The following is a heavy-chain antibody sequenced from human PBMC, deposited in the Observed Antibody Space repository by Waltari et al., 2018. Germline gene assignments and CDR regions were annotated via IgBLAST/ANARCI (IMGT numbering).Heavy chain of an antibody. CDR3: ARVRLNLMITFGGVIAGKWYFDL. J-gene: IGHJ2*01. CDR1: GGSFSGYS. Sequence: QVQLQQWGAGLLKPSEPLSLTCAVYGGSFSGYSWSWLRQPPGKGLHWIGEINHSGSTNYNPSLKSRVTISVDTSKNQFSLKLSSVTAADTAVYYCARVRLNLMITFGGVIAGKWYFDLWGRGTLVTVSS. D-gene: IGHD3-16*02. CDR2: INHSGST. V-gene: IGHV4-34*01.